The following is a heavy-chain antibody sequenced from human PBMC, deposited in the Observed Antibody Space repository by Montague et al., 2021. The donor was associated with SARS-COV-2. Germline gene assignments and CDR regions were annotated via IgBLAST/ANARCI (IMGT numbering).Heavy chain of an antibody. D-gene: IGHD3-9*01. Sequence: SETLSLTCTVSGGSISSYYWSWIRQPPGKGLEWIGYIYYSGSTNYNPSLQSRVIISVDRSKIQFSLKLNSVTAADTAIYYCARLPYDNSYGMDVWGQGTTVTVSS. CDR3: ARLPYDNSYGMDV. V-gene: IGHV4-59*13. J-gene: IGHJ6*02. CDR2: IYYSGST. CDR1: GGSISSYY.